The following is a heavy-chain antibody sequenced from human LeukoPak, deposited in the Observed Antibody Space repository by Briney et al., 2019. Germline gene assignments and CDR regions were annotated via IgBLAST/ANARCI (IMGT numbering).Heavy chain of an antibody. Sequence: ASVKVSCKASGYTFTSYAMNWVRQAPGQGLEWMGWINTNTGNPTCAQGFTGRFVFSLDTSVSTAYLQISSLKAEDTAVYYCARDSSGSPYLNWFDPWGQGTLVTVSS. CDR1: GYTFTSYA. V-gene: IGHV7-4-1*02. D-gene: IGHD6-19*01. CDR2: INTNTGNP. J-gene: IGHJ5*02. CDR3: ARDSSGSPYLNWFDP.